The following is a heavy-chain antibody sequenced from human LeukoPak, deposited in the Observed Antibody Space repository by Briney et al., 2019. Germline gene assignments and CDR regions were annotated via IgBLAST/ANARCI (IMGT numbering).Heavy chain of an antibody. CDR2: ISGSGGST. CDR3: AKGTRQQLVLPFDY. Sequence: GGSLRLSCAASGFTFDDYGMSWVRQAPGKGLEWVSAISGSGGSTYYADSVKGRFTISRDNSKNTLYLQMNSLRAEDTAVYYCAKGTRQQLVLPFDYWGQGTLVTVSS. CDR1: GFTFDDYG. J-gene: IGHJ4*02. D-gene: IGHD6-13*01. V-gene: IGHV3-23*01.